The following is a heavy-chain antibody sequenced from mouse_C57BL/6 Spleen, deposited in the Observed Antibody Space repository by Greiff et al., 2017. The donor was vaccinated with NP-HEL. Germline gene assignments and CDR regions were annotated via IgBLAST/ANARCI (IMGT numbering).Heavy chain of an antibody. D-gene: IGHD2-1*01. CDR1: GFSLTSYG. CDR2: IWSGGST. Sequence: VHLVESGPGLVQPSQSLSITCTVSGFSLTSYGVHWVRQSPGKGLEWLGVIWSGGSTDYNAAFISRLSISKDNSKSQVFFKMNSLQADDTAIYYCASLYRGDYAMDYWGQGTSVTVSS. CDR3: ASLYRGDYAMDY. J-gene: IGHJ4*01. V-gene: IGHV2-2*01.